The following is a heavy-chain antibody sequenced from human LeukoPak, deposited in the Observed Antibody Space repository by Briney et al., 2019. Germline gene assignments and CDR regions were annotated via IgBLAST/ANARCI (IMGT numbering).Heavy chain of an antibody. D-gene: IGHD6-13*01. J-gene: IGHJ4*02. Sequence: PSGTLSLTCAVSGGSISSSKWWSWVRQPPGKGLEWIGEVYDSGSTNYNPSLKSRVTISVDKSKNQFSLKLNSVTAADTAVCYCARVGRSSWFVDSWGQGTPVTVSS. CDR3: ARVGRSSWFVDS. CDR1: GGSISSSKW. CDR2: VYDSGST. V-gene: IGHV4-4*02.